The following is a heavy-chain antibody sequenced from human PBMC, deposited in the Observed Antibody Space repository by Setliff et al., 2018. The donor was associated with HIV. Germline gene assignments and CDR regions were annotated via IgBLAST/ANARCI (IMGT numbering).Heavy chain of an antibody. CDR2: INTSSGST. CDR3: ARDPATSSSASYFQH. J-gene: IGHJ1*01. D-gene: IGHD5-12*01. Sequence: ASVKVSCKSSGYIFTDYYMHWVRQAPGQGLEWMGVINTSSGSTTYAQKFQGRVTMTRDTSTSTVYMELSRLRSEDTAVYYCARDPATSSSASYFQHWGQGTPVTVSS. V-gene: IGHV1-46*01. CDR1: GYIFTDYY.